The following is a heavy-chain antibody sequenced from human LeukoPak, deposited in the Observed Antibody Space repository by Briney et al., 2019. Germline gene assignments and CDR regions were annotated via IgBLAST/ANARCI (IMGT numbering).Heavy chain of an antibody. V-gene: IGHV4-39*07. CDR3: ADGGLAKNDAFDI. CDR2: INHSGST. CDR1: GGSISSSSYY. D-gene: IGHD3-16*01. Sequence: SETLSLTCTVSGGSISSSSYYWGWIRQPPGKGLEWIGEINHSGSTNYNPSLKSRVTISVDTSKNQFSLKLSSVTAADTAVYYCADGGLAKNDAFDIWGQGTMVTVSS. J-gene: IGHJ3*02.